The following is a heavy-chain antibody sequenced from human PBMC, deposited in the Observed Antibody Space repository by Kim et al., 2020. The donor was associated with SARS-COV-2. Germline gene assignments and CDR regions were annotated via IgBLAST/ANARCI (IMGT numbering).Heavy chain of an antibody. V-gene: IGHV1-18*01. Sequence: TKYGQKVQGRCMMTTDTSTNTAYMELWSLRSDDTAMYYCARGAYGDVSFDYWGQGTLVTVSS. CDR3: ARGAYGDVSFDY. D-gene: IGHD4-17*01. J-gene: IGHJ4*02. CDR2: T.